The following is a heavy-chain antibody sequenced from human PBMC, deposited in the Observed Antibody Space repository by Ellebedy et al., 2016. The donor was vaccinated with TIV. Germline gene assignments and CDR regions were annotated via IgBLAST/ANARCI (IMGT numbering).Heavy chain of an antibody. J-gene: IGHJ6*02. CDR3: AHTITMVRGVITYHYYGMDV. V-gene: IGHV2-5*02. Sequence: SGPTLVXPTQTLTLTCTFSGLSLSTSAVGVGWIRQPPGKALEWLALIYWDDDKRYSPSLKSRLTITKDTSKNQVVLTMTNMDPVDTATYYCAHTITMVRGVITYHYYGMDVWGQGTTVTVSS. CDR2: IYWDDDK. D-gene: IGHD3-10*01. CDR1: GLSLSTSAVG.